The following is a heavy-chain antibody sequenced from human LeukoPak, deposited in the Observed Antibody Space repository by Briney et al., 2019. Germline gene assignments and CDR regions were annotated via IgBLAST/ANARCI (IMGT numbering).Heavy chain of an antibody. Sequence: GGSLRLSCAASGFTVSTNYMSWVRQAPGKGLEWVSLIYSGGSTHYADSVRGRFTISRDNSKNTLFLQMNGLRDEDTAVYYCARVQDYNYGMDVWGQGTTVTVSS. J-gene: IGHJ6*02. CDR2: IYSGGST. CDR1: GFTVSTNY. CDR3: ARVQDYNYGMDV. V-gene: IGHV3-66*01.